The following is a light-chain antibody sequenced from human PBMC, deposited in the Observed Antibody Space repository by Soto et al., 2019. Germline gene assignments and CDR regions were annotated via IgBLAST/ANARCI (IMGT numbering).Light chain of an antibody. CDR3: QQYYNWPRT. Sequence: EIVMTQSPATLSVSPGDTATLSCRASQSVSGNLAWYQQKPGQAPRLLIYGASTRAIDLPARFSGSGSGTEFTLTISNLQSEDFAVYYCQQYYNWPRTSGQGTKVDIK. CDR2: GAS. CDR1: QSVSGN. V-gene: IGKV3-15*01. J-gene: IGKJ2*01.